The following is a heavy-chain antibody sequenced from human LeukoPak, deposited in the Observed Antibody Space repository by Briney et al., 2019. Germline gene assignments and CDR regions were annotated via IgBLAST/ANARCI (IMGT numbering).Heavy chain of an antibody. CDR3: AKSAAYVVVNWFDT. V-gene: IGHV3-30*18. D-gene: IGHD2-15*01. CDR1: GFTFSSYG. J-gene: IGHJ5*02. CDR2: ISYDGSNK. Sequence: PGGSLRLSCAVSGFTFSSYGMHWVRQAPGKGLEWVAVISYDGSNKYYADSVKGRFTISRDNSKNTLYLQVNRLRAEDTAVYYCAKSAAYVVVNWFDTWGQGTLVTVSS.